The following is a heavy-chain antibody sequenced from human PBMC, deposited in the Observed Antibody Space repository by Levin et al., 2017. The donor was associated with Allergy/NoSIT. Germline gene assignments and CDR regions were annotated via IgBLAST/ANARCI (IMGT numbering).Heavy chain of an antibody. Sequence: SQTLSLTCAVSGGSISSGGYSWSWIRQPPGKGLEWIGNIYLSGSTNDNPSLKSRVTMSVDRSKNQFSLKLSYVTAADTAVYYGARVAGYRYGYYFDYWRPGPLVTVSS. D-gene: IGHD5-18*01. V-gene: IGHV4-30-2*01. CDR3: ARVAGYRYGYYFDY. CDR1: GGSISSGGYS. CDR2: IYLSGST. J-gene: IGHJ4*02.